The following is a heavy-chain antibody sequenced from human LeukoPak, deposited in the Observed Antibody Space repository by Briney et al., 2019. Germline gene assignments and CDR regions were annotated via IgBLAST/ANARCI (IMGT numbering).Heavy chain of an antibody. D-gene: IGHD3-16*01. V-gene: IGHV5-51*01. CDR2: IYPGDFDT. Sequence: GESLKISCKGSGYSFIKYWIGWVRHMPGKGLEWMGIIYPGDFDTRYSASFQGQVTISADKSISTAYLQWSSLKASDTAMYYCARLSRTVWARGVMPHRCYFDYWGQGTLVTVSS. CDR1: GYSFIKYW. J-gene: IGHJ4*02. CDR3: ARLSRTVWARGVMPHRCYFDY.